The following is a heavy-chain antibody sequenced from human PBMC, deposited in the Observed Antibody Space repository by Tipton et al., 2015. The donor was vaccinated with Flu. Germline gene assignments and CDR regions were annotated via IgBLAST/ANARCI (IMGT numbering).Heavy chain of an antibody. CDR2: IYYSGST. J-gene: IGHJ4*02. CDR1: GGSISSGGHY. Sequence: TLSLTCTVSGGSISSGGHYWSWIRQQPGKGLEWIGYIYYSGSTYYNPSLKSRVTISVDTSKNQLSLKLTSVTAADTAVYYCARHSTMHNYVHFDYWGQGTLVTVSS. D-gene: IGHD1-1*01. V-gene: IGHV4-30-2*03. CDR3: ARHSTMHNYVHFDY.